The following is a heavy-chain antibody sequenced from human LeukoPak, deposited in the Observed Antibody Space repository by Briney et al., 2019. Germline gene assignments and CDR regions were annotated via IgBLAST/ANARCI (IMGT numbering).Heavy chain of an antibody. D-gene: IGHD3-22*01. V-gene: IGHV3-7*01. CDR3: AKDQTPTSYDTSGFDGFDT. J-gene: IGHJ3*02. CDR2: IKQDGSEK. CDR1: GFTFSSYW. Sequence: GGSLRLSCAASGFTFSSYWMSWVRQAPGKGLEWVANIKQDGSEKYYADPVKGRLTISRDNSKNTLYLQMNSLRAEDTAVYYCAKDQTPTSYDTSGFDGFDTWGQGTMVTVSS.